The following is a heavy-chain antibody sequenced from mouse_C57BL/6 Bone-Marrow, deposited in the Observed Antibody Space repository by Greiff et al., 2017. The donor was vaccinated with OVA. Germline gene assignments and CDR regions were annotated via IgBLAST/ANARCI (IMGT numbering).Heavy chain of an antibody. D-gene: IGHD1-1*01. CDR2: IRLKSDNYAT. V-gene: IGHV6-3*01. CDR3: TGLIYYYGSRGYFDV. CDR1: GFTFSNYW. J-gene: IGHJ1*03. Sequence: EVKLVESGGGLVQPGGSMKLSCVASGFTFSNYWMNWVRQSPEKGLEWVAQIRLKSDNYATHYAESVKGRFTISRDDSKSSVYLQMNNLRAEDTGIYYCTGLIYYYGSRGYFDVWGTGTTVTVSS.